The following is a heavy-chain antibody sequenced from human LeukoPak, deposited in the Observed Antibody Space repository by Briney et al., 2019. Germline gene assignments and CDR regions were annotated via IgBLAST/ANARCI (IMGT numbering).Heavy chain of an antibody. CDR3: ARVPYYYDSSGYFHFDY. CDR1: GGSFSGYY. V-gene: IGHV4-59*01. J-gene: IGHJ4*02. CDR2: IYYSGST. D-gene: IGHD3-22*01. Sequence: SETLSLTCAVYGGSFSGYYWSWIRQPPGKGLEWIGYIYYSGSTNYNPSLKSRVTISVDTSKNQFSLKLSSVTAADTAVYYCARVPYYYDSSGYFHFDYWGQGTLVTVSS.